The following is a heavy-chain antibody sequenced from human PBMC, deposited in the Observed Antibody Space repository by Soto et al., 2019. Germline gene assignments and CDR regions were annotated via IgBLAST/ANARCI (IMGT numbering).Heavy chain of an antibody. Sequence: EVQLVHSGGGLVQPGGSLRISCAASGFTFATYAMSWVRQTPEKGLEWVSAISGNSGVTYYADSVKGRFTISRDNSNTTLYLQKIVLRAEDSAIYYCAKGGIRQFDWPPSDFDSWGQGSLVTVSA. J-gene: IGHJ4*01. D-gene: IGHD3-9*01. CDR2: ISGNSGVT. V-gene: IGHV3-23*04. CDR3: AKGGIRQFDWPPSDFDS. CDR1: GFTFATYA.